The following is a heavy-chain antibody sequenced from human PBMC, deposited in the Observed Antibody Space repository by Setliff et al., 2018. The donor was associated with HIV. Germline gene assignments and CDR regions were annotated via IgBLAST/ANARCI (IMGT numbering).Heavy chain of an antibody. CDR1: GFTFSDYG. CDR3: APSRSSYDFSAERGAFDS. CDR2: ISSFGKYI. D-gene: IGHD3-16*01. V-gene: IGHV3-21*01. J-gene: IGHJ3*02. Sequence: GGSLRLSCAASGFTFSDYGMHWVRQSPGKGPEWASFISSFGKYIYYGDSVKGRFTISRDNAKNSLFLQMNSLRAEDTAMYYFAPSRSSYDFSAERGAFDSWGQGTMVTVSS.